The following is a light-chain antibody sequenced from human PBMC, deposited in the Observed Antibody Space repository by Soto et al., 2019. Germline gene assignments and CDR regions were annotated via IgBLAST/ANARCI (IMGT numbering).Light chain of an antibody. Sequence: IVMTQSPDSLAVSLGERATINCKSSQSVLSTSNNKNYLAWYQQKPGQPPNLLMYWASTRESGVPDRFSRSGSGIDCTFTISNLQSEDVAVYYFQRAYSSNTFGPGNKVDIK. V-gene: IGKV4-1*01. CDR2: WAS. J-gene: IGKJ3*01. CDR1: QSVLSTSNNKNY. CDR3: QRAYSSNT.